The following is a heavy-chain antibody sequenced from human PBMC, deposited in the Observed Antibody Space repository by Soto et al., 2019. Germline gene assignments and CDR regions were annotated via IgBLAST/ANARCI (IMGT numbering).Heavy chain of an antibody. V-gene: IGHV5-51*01. Sequence: PGESLTISWKGSGYSFFSSWIGWVRQMPGKGLEWMGVIYPGDSDIRYSPSFQGQVAISADKSINTAYLQWSSPKASDTAMYYCARQGGVIRRDGMDVWGQGTTVTVSS. CDR1: GYSFFSSW. CDR2: IYPGDSDI. D-gene: IGHD2-21*01. CDR3: ARQGGVIRRDGMDV. J-gene: IGHJ6*02.